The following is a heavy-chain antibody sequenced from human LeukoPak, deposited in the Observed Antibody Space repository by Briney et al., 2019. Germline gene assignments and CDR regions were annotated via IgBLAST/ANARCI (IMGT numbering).Heavy chain of an antibody. Sequence: GASVKVPCKVSGYTLTELSMHWVRQAPGKGLEWMGDFDPEDGETIYAQKFQGRVTMTEDTSTDTAYMELSSLRSEDTAVYYCATSGGKYYYYYYMDVWGKGTTVTVSS. D-gene: IGHD3-10*01. J-gene: IGHJ6*03. V-gene: IGHV1-24*01. CDR2: FDPEDGET. CDR1: GYTLTELS. CDR3: ATSGGKYYYYYYMDV.